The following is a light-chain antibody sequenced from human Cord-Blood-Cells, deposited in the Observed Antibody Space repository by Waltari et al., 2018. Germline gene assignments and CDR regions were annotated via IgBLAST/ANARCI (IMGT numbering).Light chain of an antibody. CDR3: SSYTSSSTPYVV. J-gene: IGLJ2*01. CDR2: DVS. V-gene: IGLV2-14*01. Sequence: QSALTQPASVSGSPGQSITISCTGTSSDVGGYNYVSWYQQHPGKAPKLMIYDVSKRPSGVSNRFSGCKSGNTASLTISGLQAEDEADYYCSSYTSSSTPYVVFGGGTKLTVL. CDR1: SSDVGGYNY.